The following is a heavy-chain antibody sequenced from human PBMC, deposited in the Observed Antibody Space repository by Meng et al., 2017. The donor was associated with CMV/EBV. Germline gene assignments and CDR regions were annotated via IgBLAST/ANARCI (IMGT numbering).Heavy chain of an antibody. J-gene: IGHJ6*02. Sequence: ASVKVSCKASGYTFIGQYIHWVRQAPGQGLEWMGWINPNSGGTKYAQKFQGRVTITADKSTSTAYMELSSLRSEDTAVYYCARSSGYDRYGMDVWGQGTTVTVSS. V-gene: IGHV1-2*02. CDR1: GYTFIGQY. D-gene: IGHD5-12*01. CDR2: INPNSGGT. CDR3: ARSSGYDRYGMDV.